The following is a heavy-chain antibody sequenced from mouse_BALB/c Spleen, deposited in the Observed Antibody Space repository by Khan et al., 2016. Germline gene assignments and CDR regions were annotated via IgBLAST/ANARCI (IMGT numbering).Heavy chain of an antibody. CDR1: GFSLTDYG. D-gene: IGHD2-10*01. J-gene: IGHJ4*01. V-gene: IGHV2-6-1*01. CDR3: ARQPYYHYYIMDY. CDR2: IWSDGST. Sequence: VQLQESGPGLVAPSQSLSITCTISGFSLTDYGVHWVSQPPGRGLEWLVVIWSDGSTTYNSALKSRLSIIKDNSKSQIFLKMNSLQTDDTAMYYCARQPYYHYYIMDYWGQGTSVTVSS.